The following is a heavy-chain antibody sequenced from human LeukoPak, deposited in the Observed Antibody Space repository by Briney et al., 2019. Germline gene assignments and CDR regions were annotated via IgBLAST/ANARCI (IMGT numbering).Heavy chain of an antibody. J-gene: IGHJ4*02. V-gene: IGHV3-23*01. CDR1: GFTFSGYA. D-gene: IGHD3-10*01. CDR3: ATYGSGANYRRAFDY. Sequence: GGSLRLSCAASGFTFSGYATSWVRQAPGEGLEWVSGITSSGGTTYYADSVKGRLTISRDNSKSTLYLEMNSLKAVDTAVYYCATYGSGANYRRAFDYWGQGTLVTVSS. CDR2: ITSSGGTT.